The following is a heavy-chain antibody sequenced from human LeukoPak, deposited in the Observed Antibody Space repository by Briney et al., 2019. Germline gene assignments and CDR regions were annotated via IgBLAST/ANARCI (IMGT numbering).Heavy chain of an antibody. CDR2: SYYSGST. CDR1: GGSISSYY. V-gene: IGHV4-59*01. J-gene: IGHJ4*02. CDR3: ARGRVDFWSGYYSSTVFDY. D-gene: IGHD3-3*01. Sequence: SETLSLTCTVSGGSISSYYWSWIRQPPGRGLEWIGYSYYSGSTNYNPSLKSRVTISVDTSKNQFSLKLSSVTAADTAVYYCARGRVDFWSGYYSSTVFDYWGQGTLVTVSS.